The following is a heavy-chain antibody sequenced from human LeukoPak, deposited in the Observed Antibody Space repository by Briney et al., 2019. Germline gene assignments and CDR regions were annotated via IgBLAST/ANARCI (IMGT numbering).Heavy chain of an antibody. CDR1: GYTFTSYG. J-gene: IGHJ4*02. CDR2: ISAYNGNT. CDR3: ARDHSGYDSSFFDY. Sequence: ASVKVSCKASGYTFTSYGISWVRQAPGQGLEWMGWISAYNGNTSYAQKLQGRVTMTTDTSTSTAYMELRSLRSDDTAVYYCARDHSGYDSSFFDYWGQGTLVTVSS. D-gene: IGHD5-12*01. V-gene: IGHV1-18*01.